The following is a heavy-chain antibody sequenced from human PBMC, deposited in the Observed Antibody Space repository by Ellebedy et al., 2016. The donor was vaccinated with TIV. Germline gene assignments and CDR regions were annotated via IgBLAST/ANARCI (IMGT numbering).Heavy chain of an antibody. Sequence: GESLKIPCAASGFTFSRYSMNWVRQAPGRGLEWVSTISSSSSYIYYADSVKGRFTISRDNVKNSLYLQMNSLRAEDTAVYYCARGADTTMVWGALDIWGQGTVVTVSS. CDR1: GFTFSRYS. CDR2: ISSSSSYI. J-gene: IGHJ3*02. V-gene: IGHV3-21*01. D-gene: IGHD5-18*01. CDR3: ARGADTTMVWGALDI.